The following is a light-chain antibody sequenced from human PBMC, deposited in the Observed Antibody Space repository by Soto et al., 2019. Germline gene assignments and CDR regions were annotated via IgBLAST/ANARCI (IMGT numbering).Light chain of an antibody. Sequence: AIQMTQSPSSLSASVGDRVTITCRASQGIGTELGWYQLKPGKVPKLLVYGASTLQSGVLPRFSGSGSGTDFTLTISSLQPDDFATYYCLQDFSYPRTFGQGTKVDIK. CDR3: LQDFSYPRT. CDR1: QGIGTE. CDR2: GAS. J-gene: IGKJ1*01. V-gene: IGKV1-6*02.